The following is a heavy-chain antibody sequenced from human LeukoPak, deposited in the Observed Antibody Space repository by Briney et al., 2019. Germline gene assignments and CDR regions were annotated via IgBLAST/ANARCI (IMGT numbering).Heavy chain of an antibody. CDR3: ARTRAAIIAAAGTNDY. CDR2: ISAYNGNT. V-gene: IGHV1-18*01. Sequence: ASVKVSCKASGYTFTSYGISWGRQAPGQGLEWMGWISAYNGNTNYAQKLQGRVTMTTDTSTSTAYMELRSLRSDDTAVYYCARTRAAIIAAAGTNDYWGQGTLVTVSS. J-gene: IGHJ4*02. D-gene: IGHD6-13*01. CDR1: GYTFTSYG.